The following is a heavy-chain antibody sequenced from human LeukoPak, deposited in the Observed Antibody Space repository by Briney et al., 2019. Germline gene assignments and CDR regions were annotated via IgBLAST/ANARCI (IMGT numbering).Heavy chain of an antibody. J-gene: IGHJ4*02. CDR1: GYTFTGYY. CDR2: INPNSGGT. V-gene: IGHV1-2*02. Sequence: ASVKVSCKASGYTFTGYYMHWVRQAPGQGLEWMGWINPNSGGTNYAQKFQGRVTMTRDTSISTAYMELSRLRSDDTAVYYCARGGVLRFLAWLSGGDYWGQGTLVTVSS. CDR3: ARGGVLRFLAWLSGGDY. D-gene: IGHD3-3*01.